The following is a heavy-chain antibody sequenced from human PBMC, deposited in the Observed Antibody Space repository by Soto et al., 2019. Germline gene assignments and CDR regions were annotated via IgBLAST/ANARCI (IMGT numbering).Heavy chain of an antibody. CDR2: IKQDGSEK. CDR3: ERTQTYDFWSGYPLGYFDY. CDR1: GFTFSSYW. D-gene: IGHD3-3*01. Sequence: EVQLVESGGGLVQPGGSLRLSCAASGFTFSSYWMSWVRQAPGKGLEWVANIKQDGSEKYYVDSVKGRFTISRDNAKNSLYLQMNSLRAEDTAVYYCERTQTYDFWSGYPLGYFDYWGQGTLVTVSS. V-gene: IGHV3-7*03. J-gene: IGHJ4*02.